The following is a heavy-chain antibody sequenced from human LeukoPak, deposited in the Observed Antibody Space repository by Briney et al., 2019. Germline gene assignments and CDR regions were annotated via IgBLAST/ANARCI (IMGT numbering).Heavy chain of an antibody. CDR1: GFTSSNYA. D-gene: IGHD2/OR15-2a*01. CDR3: AKLLVAY. CDR2: ISDSGVGT. Sequence: RGSLRLSSAASGFTSSNYAMTWVRQAPGKGLEWVSTISDSGVGTHYADSVKGRFTISRDNSKKTLYLQMNSLRAEDTAVYYRAKLLVAYWGQGTLVTVSS. J-gene: IGHJ4*02. V-gene: IGHV3-23*01.